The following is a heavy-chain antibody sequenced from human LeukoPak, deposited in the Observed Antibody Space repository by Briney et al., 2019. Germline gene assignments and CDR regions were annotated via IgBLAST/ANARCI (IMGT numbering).Heavy chain of an antibody. CDR3: ARFGYCSSTSCRPFDP. V-gene: IGHV4-61*01. D-gene: IGHD2-2*01. CDR2: IYYSGST. Sequence: SETLSLTSTVSGGSVSSGSYYWSWIRQSPGKGLEWIGYIYYSGSTNYNPSLKSRVTISVDTSKNQFSLKLSSVTAADTAVYYCARFGYCSSTSCRPFDPWGQGTLVTVSS. J-gene: IGHJ5*02. CDR1: GGSVSSGSYY.